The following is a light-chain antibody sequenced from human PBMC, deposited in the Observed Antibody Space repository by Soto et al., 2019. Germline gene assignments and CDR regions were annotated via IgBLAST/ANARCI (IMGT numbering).Light chain of an antibody. Sequence: SYELTQPPSVSVAPGQTARITCGGNNIGGKSVHWYQQKPGQAPVLVVYDDSDRPSGIPDRFSGSNSGDTATLTIRRVEAGHEADYYCHVWDSSSDHYVLGTGTKVT. CDR3: HVWDSSSDHYV. V-gene: IGLV3-21*02. J-gene: IGLJ1*01. CDR2: DDS. CDR1: NIGGKS.